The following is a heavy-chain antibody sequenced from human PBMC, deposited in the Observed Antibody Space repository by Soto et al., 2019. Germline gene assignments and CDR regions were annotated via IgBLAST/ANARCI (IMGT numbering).Heavy chain of an antibody. CDR3: ARSGYYDSSGYYYARDYYYGMDV. V-gene: IGHV3-74*01. CDR1: GFTFSSYW. J-gene: IGHJ6*02. Sequence: GGSLRLACAASGFTFSSYWMHWVRQAPGKGLVWVSRINSDGSSTSYADSVKGRFTISRDNAKNTLYLQMNSLRAEDTAVYYCARSGYYDSSGYYYARDYYYGMDVWGQGTTVTGSS. D-gene: IGHD3-22*01. CDR2: INSDGSST.